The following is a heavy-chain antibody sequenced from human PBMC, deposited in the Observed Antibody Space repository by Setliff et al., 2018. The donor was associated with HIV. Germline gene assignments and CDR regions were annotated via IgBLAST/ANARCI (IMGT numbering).Heavy chain of an antibody. CDR1: GYSFTNYE. CDR3: ARRGRGDSYYYYMDV. V-gene: IGHV1-8*02. D-gene: IGHD3-10*01. J-gene: IGHJ6*03. Sequence: GASVKVACKVSGYSFTNYEIYWVRQAAGQGLEWMGWMTPNSGNTGYAQKFQGRVTMTRDTSINTAYMELRSLGSDDTALYYCARRGRGDSYYYYMDVWGKGTTVTVSS. CDR2: MTPNSGNT.